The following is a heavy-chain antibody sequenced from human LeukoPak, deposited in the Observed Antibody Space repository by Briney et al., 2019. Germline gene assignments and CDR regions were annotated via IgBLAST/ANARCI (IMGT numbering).Heavy chain of an antibody. V-gene: IGHV3-30*18. J-gene: IGHJ3*02. CDR2: ISYDGSNK. D-gene: IGHD3-10*01. CDR1: GFTFSSYG. Sequence: GGSLRLSCAASGFTFSSYGMHWVRQAPGKGLEWVAVISYDGSNKYYADSVKGRFTISRDNSKNTLYLQMNSLRAEDTALYYCAKDKVRGVANDAFDIWGQGTMVTVSS. CDR3: AKDKVRGVANDAFDI.